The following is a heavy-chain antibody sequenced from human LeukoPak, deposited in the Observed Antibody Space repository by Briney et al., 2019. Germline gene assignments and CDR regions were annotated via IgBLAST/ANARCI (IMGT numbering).Heavy chain of an antibody. D-gene: IGHD3-9*01. CDR3: ARDLSFDWFPYYFDY. Sequence: PSETLSLTCTVSSGSVSNSHYYWAWVRQPPGKGLEWLGSIFYSGNTHYNPSLKSPVTISIDTSKNQFSLKVSSVTAADTAIYYCARDLSFDWFPYYFDYWGQGILVTV. J-gene: IGHJ4*02. CDR2: IFYSGNT. V-gene: IGHV4-39*07. CDR1: SGSVSNSHYY.